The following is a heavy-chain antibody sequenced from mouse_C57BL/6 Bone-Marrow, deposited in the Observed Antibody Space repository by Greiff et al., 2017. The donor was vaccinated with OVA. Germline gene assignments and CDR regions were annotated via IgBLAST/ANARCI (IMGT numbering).Heavy chain of an antibody. Sequence: QVQLQQSGPGLVQPSQSLSITCTVSGFSLTSYGVHWVRQSPGKGLEWLGVIWSGGSTDYNAAFISRLSISKDNSKSQVFFKMNSLQADDTAIYYCARTTHYYGSSYDYAMDYWGQGTSVTVSS. V-gene: IGHV2-2*01. CDR1: GFSLTSYG. CDR2: IWSGGST. J-gene: IGHJ4*01. D-gene: IGHD1-1*01. CDR3: ARTTHYYGSSYDYAMDY.